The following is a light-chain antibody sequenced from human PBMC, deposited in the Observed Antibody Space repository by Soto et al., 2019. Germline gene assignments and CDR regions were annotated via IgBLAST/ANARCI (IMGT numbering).Light chain of an antibody. J-gene: IGKJ1*01. Sequence: EIVLTQSPGTLSLSPGERATRSCRASQSVSSSYLAWYQQKPGQAPRLLNYGASSRATGIPDRFSGSGSGTDFTLTISRLEPEDFAVYYCQQYGSSPRTFGQGTKVDIK. V-gene: IGKV3-20*01. CDR2: GAS. CDR3: QQYGSSPRT. CDR1: QSVSSSY.